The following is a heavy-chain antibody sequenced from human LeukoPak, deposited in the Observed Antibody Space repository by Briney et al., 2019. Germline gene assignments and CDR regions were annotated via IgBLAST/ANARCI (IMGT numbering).Heavy chain of an antibody. CDR2: TSTSGGST. V-gene: IGHV3-23*01. CDR3: AKEGYSGSYYATGDAFYI. CDR1: GFTFSMYS. Sequence: GGSLRLSCAASGFTFSMYSMSWVRQAPGKGLEWVSSTSTSGGSTSFADSVNDRYMVSSDHSSNTLSLQINSLRAEGTAVYYGAKEGYSGSYYATGDAFYIWGQGTMVTASS. D-gene: IGHD1-26*01. J-gene: IGHJ3*02.